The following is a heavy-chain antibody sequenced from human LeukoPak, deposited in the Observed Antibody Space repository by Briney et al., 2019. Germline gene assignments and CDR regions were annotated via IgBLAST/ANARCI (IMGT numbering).Heavy chain of an antibody. D-gene: IGHD3-3*01. J-gene: IGHJ5*02. Sequence: SETLSLTCTVSGGSISGSTYYWGWIRQPPGKGLEWIGTIYYRGSTYYNPSLKSRVTMSVDTSKNQFSLKLTSVTAADTAVYYCARLGRTYYDFWSGPWGQGTLVTVSS. CDR2: IYYRGST. V-gene: IGHV4-39*01. CDR3: ARLGRTYYDFWSGP. CDR1: GGSISGSTYY.